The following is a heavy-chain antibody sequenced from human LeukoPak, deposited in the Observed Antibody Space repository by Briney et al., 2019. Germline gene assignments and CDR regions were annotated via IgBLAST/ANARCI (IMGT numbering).Heavy chain of an antibody. J-gene: IGHJ6*02. Sequence: PGRSLRLSCAASGFTFDDYAMHWVRQVPGKGLEWVSGILWNGGETGYADSVKGRFTISRDKVKNFLYLQMNSLRVEDTALYFCTRDMRPGGADVWGQGTTVTVSS. CDR2: ILWNGGET. D-gene: IGHD4-17*01. CDR3: TRDMRPGGADV. CDR1: GFTFDDYA. V-gene: IGHV3-9*01.